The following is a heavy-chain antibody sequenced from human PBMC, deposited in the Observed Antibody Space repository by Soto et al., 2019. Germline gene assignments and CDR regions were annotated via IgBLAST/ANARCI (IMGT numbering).Heavy chain of an antibody. CDR3: ARWGTTGGFDL. CDR1: GFRFKSFV. CDR2: TSYDGNNK. V-gene: IGHV3-30*19. Sequence: QVQLVESGGGVVQPGASLRLSCAASGFRFKSFVMHWVRQAPGKGLEWVAFTSYDGNNKDYGDSVKGLFTVSSDNSQNTLHLQMAFLRPEDTALYYCARWGTTGGFDLWGQGTLVSVSS. D-gene: IGHD3-16*01. J-gene: IGHJ4*02.